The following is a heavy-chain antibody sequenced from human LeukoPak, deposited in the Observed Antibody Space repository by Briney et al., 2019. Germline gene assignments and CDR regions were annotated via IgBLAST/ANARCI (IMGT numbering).Heavy chain of an antibody. CDR2: ISSSSNTI. V-gene: IGHV3-48*01. CDR1: GFTFSSYS. D-gene: IGHD2-15*01. J-gene: IGHJ4*02. CDR3: ARGDCSGGSCYLSLTTIDY. Sequence: GGSLRLSCAASGFTFSSYSMNWVRQAPGKGLEWVSYISSSSNTIYYADSVKGRFTISRDNAKNSLYLQMNGLRAEDTAVYYCARGDCSGGSCYLSLTTIDYWGQGTLVTVSS.